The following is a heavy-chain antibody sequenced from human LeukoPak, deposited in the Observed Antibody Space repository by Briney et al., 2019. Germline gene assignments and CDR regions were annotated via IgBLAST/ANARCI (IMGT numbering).Heavy chain of an antibody. CDR1: GGSISSYY. J-gene: IGHJ6*03. D-gene: IGHD1-1*01. CDR2: IYYSGST. CDR3: AREGTAGYYYYYYMDV. Sequence: KTSETLSLTCTVSGGSISSYYWSWIRQPPGKGLEWIGYIYYSGSTNYNPSLKSRVTLSVDTSKNQFSLKLSSVTAADTAVYYCAREGTAGYYYYYYMDVWGKGTAVTVSS. V-gene: IGHV4-59*01.